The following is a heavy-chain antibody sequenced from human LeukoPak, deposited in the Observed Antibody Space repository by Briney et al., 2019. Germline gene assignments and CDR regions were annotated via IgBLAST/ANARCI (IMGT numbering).Heavy chain of an antibody. J-gene: IGHJ4*02. V-gene: IGHV3-30-3*01. CDR3: ARNLNYYDSSEGY. CDR1: GFTFSSYA. D-gene: IGHD3-22*01. Sequence: GRSLRLSCAASGFTFSSYAMHWVRQAPGKGLEWVAVISYDGSNKYYAVSVKGRFTISRDNSKNTLYLQMNSLRAEDTAVYYCARNLNYYDSSEGYWGQGTLVTVSS. CDR2: ISYDGSNK.